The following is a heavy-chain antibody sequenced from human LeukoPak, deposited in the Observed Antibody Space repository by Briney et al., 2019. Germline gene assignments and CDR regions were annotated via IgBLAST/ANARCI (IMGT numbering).Heavy chain of an antibody. D-gene: IGHD3-16*01. CDR3: ARRWMGEGGDY. V-gene: IGHV3-21*01. CDR2: ISSSSSYI. CDR1: GFTFSSYS. J-gene: IGHJ4*02. Sequence: GGSLRLSCAASGFTFSSYSMNWVRQAPGKGLEWVSSISSSSSYIYYANSVKGRFTISRDNAKNSLYLQMNSLRAEDTAVYYCARRWMGEGGDYWGQGTLVTVSS.